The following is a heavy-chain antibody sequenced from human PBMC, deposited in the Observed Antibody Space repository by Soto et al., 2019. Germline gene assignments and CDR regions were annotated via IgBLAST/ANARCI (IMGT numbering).Heavy chain of an antibody. D-gene: IGHD2-15*01. CDR3: ARAVVGDVVVVVAAYDY. CDR2: INWNGGST. J-gene: IGHJ4*02. V-gene: IGHV3-20*01. CDR1: GFTFYDYG. Sequence: EVQLVESGGGVVRPGGSLILSCATSGFTFYDYGMSWVRKAPGKGLEWVSGINWNGGSTGYADSVKGRFTISRDNAKNSLYLQMNSLRAEDTALYHCARAVVGDVVVVVAAYDYWGQGTLVTVSS.